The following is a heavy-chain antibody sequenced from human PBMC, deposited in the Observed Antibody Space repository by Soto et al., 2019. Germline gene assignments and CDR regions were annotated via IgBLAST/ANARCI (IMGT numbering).Heavy chain of an antibody. V-gene: IGHV3-53*01. J-gene: IGHJ6*02. CDR2: IYSGGST. Sequence: EVQLVESGGGLIQPGGSLRLSCAASGFTVSSNYMSWVRQAPGKGLEWVSVIYSGGSTYYADSVKGRFTISRDNSKNTLYLQMNSLRAEDTAVYYCARDRYDFWSGYNYYYYGMDVWGQGTMVTVSS. CDR1: GFTVSSNY. CDR3: ARDRYDFWSGYNYYYYGMDV. D-gene: IGHD3-3*01.